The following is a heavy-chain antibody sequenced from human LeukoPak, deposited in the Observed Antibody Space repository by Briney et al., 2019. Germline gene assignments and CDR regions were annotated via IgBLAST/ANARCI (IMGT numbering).Heavy chain of an antibody. D-gene: IGHD4-17*01. V-gene: IGHV3-21*04. J-gene: IGHJ4*02. CDR2: ISSSSSYI. CDR3: ARAPYGDYRREFDY. Sequence: GGSLRLSCAASGFTLSGYSMNWVRQAPGKGLEWVSSISSSSSYIYYADSVKGRFTISRDNAKKSMYLQMNSLRAEDTALYYCARAPYGDYRREFDYWGQGTLVTVSS. CDR1: GFTLSGYS.